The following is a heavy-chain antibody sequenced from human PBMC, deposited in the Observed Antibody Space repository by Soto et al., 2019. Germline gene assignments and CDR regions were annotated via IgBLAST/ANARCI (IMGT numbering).Heavy chain of an antibody. CDR3: AKVFDCSSTSCYASYYYYMDV. Sequence: GGSLRLSCAASGFTFSSYAMSWVRQAPGKGLEWVSAISGSGGSTYYADSVKGRFTISRDNSKNTLYLQMNSLRAEDTAVYYCAKVFDCSSTSCYASYYYYMDVWGKGTTVTVSS. CDR1: GFTFSSYA. V-gene: IGHV3-23*01. J-gene: IGHJ6*03. CDR2: ISGSGGST. D-gene: IGHD2-2*01.